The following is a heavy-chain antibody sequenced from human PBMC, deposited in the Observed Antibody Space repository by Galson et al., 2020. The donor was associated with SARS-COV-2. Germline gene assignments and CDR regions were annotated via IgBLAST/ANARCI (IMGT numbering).Heavy chain of an antibody. Sequence: GGSLRLSCAASGFTFSSYGMHWVRQAPGKGLEWVAVISYDGSNKYYADSVKGQFTISRDNSKNTLYLQMNSLRAEDTAVYYCANSFPSVYYYYGMDVWGQGTTVTVSS. J-gene: IGHJ6*02. V-gene: IGHV3-30*18. CDR3: ANSFPSVYYYYGMDV. D-gene: IGHD2-2*01. CDR1: GFTFSSYG. CDR2: ISYDGSNK.